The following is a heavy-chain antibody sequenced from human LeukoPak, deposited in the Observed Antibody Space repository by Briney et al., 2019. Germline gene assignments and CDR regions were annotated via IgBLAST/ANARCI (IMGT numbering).Heavy chain of an antibody. Sequence: GGSLRLSCAASGFTFSSYSMNWVRQSSGKGLEWVGQIDKKDKGYATATAYAASVKGRFTISRDDSINTAYLQMKSLKTEDTALYYCTRDSGTYNWFDPWGQGTLVTVSS. CDR2: IDKKDKGYATAT. D-gene: IGHD1-26*01. CDR1: GFTFSSYS. V-gene: IGHV3-73*01. J-gene: IGHJ5*02. CDR3: TRDSGTYNWFDP.